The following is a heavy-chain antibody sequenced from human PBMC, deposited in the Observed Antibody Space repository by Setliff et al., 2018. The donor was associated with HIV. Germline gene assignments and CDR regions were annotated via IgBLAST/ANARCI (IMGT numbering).Heavy chain of an antibody. CDR2: INPSGDIT. D-gene: IGHD3-10*01. J-gene: IGHJ3*02. CDR1: GNTFSSHY. Sequence: ASVKVSCKASGNTFSSHYMHWVRQAPGKGLEWMGLINPSGDITSYAEKFQGRVTMTRDTSTSTVYMELRSLRSEDTAIYYWASKGGSGNYPDSDAFDIWGQGTLVTVS. V-gene: IGHV1-46*01. CDR3: ASKGGSGNYPDSDAFDI.